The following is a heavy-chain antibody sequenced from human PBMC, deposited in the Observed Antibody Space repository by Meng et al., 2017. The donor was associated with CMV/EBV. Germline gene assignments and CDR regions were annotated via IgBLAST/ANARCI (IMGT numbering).Heavy chain of an antibody. CDR2: IIPIFGTA. J-gene: IGHJ6*02. CDR3: ARGREPAARLDYYGMDV. Sequence: SVKVSCKASGSTFSSYAISWVRQAPGQGLEWMGGIIPIFGTANYAQKFQGRVTITTDESTSTAYMELSSLRSEDTAVYYCARGREPAARLDYYGMDVWGQGTTVTVSS. V-gene: IGHV1-69*05. CDR1: GSTFSSYA. D-gene: IGHD2-2*01.